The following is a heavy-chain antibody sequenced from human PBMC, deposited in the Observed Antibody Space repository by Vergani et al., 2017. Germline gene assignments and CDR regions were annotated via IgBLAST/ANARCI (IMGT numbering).Heavy chain of an antibody. J-gene: IGHJ4*02. CDR1: GASIRSGSHY. Sequence: QVQLQESGPGLVKPSATLSLTCSVSGASIRSGSHYWSWIRQPAGKGPEWIGHIHTGGSTDLNPSFKSRVSISVDTSKSQFSLKLNSVTVADTAVYYCARSRPYCTSGSCPAIWGQGTLVTVSS. CDR3: ARSRPYCTSGSCPAI. D-gene: IGHD2-15*01. CDR2: IHTGGST. V-gene: IGHV4-61*02.